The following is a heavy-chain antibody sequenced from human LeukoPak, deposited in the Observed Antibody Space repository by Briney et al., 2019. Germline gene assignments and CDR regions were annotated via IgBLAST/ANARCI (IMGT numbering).Heavy chain of an antibody. CDR1: GFSVSSNH. V-gene: IGHV3-53*01. J-gene: IGHJ4*02. CDR2: IYAGGST. D-gene: IGHD2-15*01. CDR3: ATVRGSGFDY. Sequence: PGGSLRLSCAASGFSVSSNHMSWVRQAPGMGLEWVSLIYAGGSTHYADSVKGRFTISRDNSKNTLYLQMNSLRAEDTAVFYCATVRGSGFDYWGQGTLVTVSS.